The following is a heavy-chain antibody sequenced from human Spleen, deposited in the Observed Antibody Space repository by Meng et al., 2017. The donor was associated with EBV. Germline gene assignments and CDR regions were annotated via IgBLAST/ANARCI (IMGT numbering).Heavy chain of an antibody. J-gene: IGHJ4*02. CDR1: EFPFRWYR. V-gene: IGHV3-74*01. CDR3: SRDLAGSVDY. CDR2: INEGGNIT. D-gene: IGHD1-14*01. Sequence: EVLGVRSGGALMQPGGSLNLPGAASEFPFRWYRMDGVIRGPGKEPLWVSSINEGGNITNYADSVKGRFTISRDNAKNTLYLKMNNLRAEDTAVYYCSRDLAGSVDYWGRGTLVTVSS.